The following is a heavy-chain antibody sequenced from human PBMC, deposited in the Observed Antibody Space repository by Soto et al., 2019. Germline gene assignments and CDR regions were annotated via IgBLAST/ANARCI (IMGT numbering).Heavy chain of an antibody. J-gene: IGHJ5*02. Sequence: QVQLVESGGGVAQPGRSLRLSCAASGFTVSSYGMHWVRQAPAKGLELVAVIWYDGSNKYYADSVKGRFTISRDNSKNTLYLQMNMLRAEDTAVYYCARDNSSSWYGQTNWFEPWGQGTLVTVSS. D-gene: IGHD6-13*01. V-gene: IGHV3-33*01. CDR3: ARDNSSSWYGQTNWFEP. CDR1: GFTVSSYG. CDR2: IWYDGSNK.